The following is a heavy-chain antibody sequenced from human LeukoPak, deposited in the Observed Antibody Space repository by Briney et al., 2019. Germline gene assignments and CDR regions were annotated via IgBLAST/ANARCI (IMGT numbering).Heavy chain of an antibody. V-gene: IGHV3-30*18. J-gene: IGHJ4*02. Sequence: GGSLRLSCAASGFTFSSYGMHWVRQAPGKGLEWVAVISYDGSNKYYADSVKGRFTISRDNSKNTLYLQMNSLRAEDTAVYYCAKSYSSGHLPDYWGQGTLVTVSS. CDR3: AKSYSSGHLPDY. D-gene: IGHD3-22*01. CDR1: GFTFSSYG. CDR2: ISYDGSNK.